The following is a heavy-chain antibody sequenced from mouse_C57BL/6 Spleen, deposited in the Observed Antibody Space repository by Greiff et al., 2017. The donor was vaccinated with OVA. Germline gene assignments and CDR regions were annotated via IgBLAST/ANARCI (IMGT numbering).Heavy chain of an antibody. CDR1: GYTFTDYY. V-gene: IGHV1-26*01. CDR3: AGYYYGSPFDY. J-gene: IGHJ2*01. CDR2: INPNNGGT. D-gene: IGHD1-1*01. Sequence: VQLQQSGPELVKPGASVKISCKASGYTFTDYYMNWVKQSHGKSLEWIGDINPNNGGTSYNQKFKGKATLTVDKSSSTAYMELRSLTSEDSAVYYCAGYYYGSPFDYWGQGTTLTVSS.